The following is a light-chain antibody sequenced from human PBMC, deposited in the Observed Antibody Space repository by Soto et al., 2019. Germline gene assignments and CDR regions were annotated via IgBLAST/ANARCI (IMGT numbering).Light chain of an antibody. CDR3: SSYTNRGTLDI. J-gene: IGLJ1*01. CDR1: SSDVGGYNY. CDR2: DVS. Sequence: QSVLTQPASVSGSPGQSITISCTGTSSDVGGYNYVSWYQQHPGKAPKLMIYDVSDRPSGVSNRFSGSKSGNTASLTISGLQAEDVADYYCSSYTNRGTLDIFGTGTKVTVL. V-gene: IGLV2-14*01.